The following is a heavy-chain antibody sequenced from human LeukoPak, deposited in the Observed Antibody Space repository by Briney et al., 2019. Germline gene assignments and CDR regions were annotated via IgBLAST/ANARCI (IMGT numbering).Heavy chain of an antibody. CDR1: GGSISSSNW. CDR2: IYHSGST. J-gene: IGHJ5*02. D-gene: IGHD3-10*01. CDR3: ARDHRGITMATNWFDP. Sequence: PSETLSLTCAVSGGSISSSNWWSWVRQPPGKGLEWIGEIYHSGSTNYNPSLKSQVTISVDKSKNQFSLKLSSVTAADTAVYYCARDHRGITMATNWFDPWGQGTLVTVSS. V-gene: IGHV4-4*02.